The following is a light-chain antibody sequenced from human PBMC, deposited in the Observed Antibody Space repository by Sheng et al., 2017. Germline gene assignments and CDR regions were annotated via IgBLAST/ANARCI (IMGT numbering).Light chain of an antibody. J-gene: IGLJ3*02. CDR3: QSYDSSLSGV. CDR2: QDN. CDR1: KLGDTY. V-gene: IGLV3-1*01. Sequence: SYELTQSPSLSVSPGQTASITCSGDKLGDTYACWYQQKPGQSPVLVISQDNKRPSGIPERFAGSKSGTSASLAITGLQAEDEADYYCQSYDSSLSGVFGGGTNLTVL.